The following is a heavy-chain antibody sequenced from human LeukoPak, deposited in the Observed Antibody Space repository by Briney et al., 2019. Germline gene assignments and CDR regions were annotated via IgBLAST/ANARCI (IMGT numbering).Heavy chain of an antibody. CDR1: GFTFSSYA. CDR3: ARTGKSQNKISGEWLLYGPEYFQH. V-gene: IGHV3-30-3*01. CDR2: ISYDGSNK. D-gene: IGHD3-3*01. Sequence: PGGSLRLSCAASGFTFSSYAMHWVRQAPGKGLEWVAVISYDGSNKYYADSVKGRLTISRDNSKNTLYLQMNSLRAEDTAVYYCARTGKSQNKISGEWLLYGPEYFQHWGQGALVTVSS. J-gene: IGHJ1*01.